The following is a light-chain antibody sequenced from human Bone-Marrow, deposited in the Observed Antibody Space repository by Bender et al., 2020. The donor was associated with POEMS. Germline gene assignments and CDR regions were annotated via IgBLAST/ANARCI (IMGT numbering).Light chain of an antibody. CDR1: SSDVGYYDY. Sequence: QSALTQPASVSGSPGQSITISCTGTSSDVGYYDYVSWYQQHPGKAPQLIIYEISNRPSGVSIRFSGSKSGNTASLTISGLQAEDEADYYCSSYTASTSVVFGGGTKLTVL. J-gene: IGLJ2*01. V-gene: IGLV2-14*01. CDR3: SSYTASTSVV. CDR2: EIS.